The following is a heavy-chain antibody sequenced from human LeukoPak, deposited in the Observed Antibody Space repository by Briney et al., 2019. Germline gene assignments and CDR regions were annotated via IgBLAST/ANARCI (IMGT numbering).Heavy chain of an antibody. CDR2: IIPIFGTA. V-gene: IGHV1-69*05. Sequence: GASVKVSCKASGGTFSSYAISWVRQAPGQGLEWMGGIIPIFGTANYAQKIQGRVTITTDESTSTAYMELSSLRSEDTAVYYCARVPPYYYDSSGYYAGAFDIWGQGTMVTVSS. CDR3: ARVPPYYYDSSGYYAGAFDI. CDR1: GGTFSSYA. D-gene: IGHD3-22*01. J-gene: IGHJ3*02.